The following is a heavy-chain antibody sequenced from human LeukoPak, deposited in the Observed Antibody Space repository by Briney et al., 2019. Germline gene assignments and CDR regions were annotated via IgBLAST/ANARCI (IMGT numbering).Heavy chain of an antibody. J-gene: IGHJ4*02. CDR3: AKAAKKQLFTRYFDY. Sequence: GGSLRLSCAASGFTFSSYAMSWVRQAPGNGLEWVSAISGSGGSTYYADSVKGRFTISRDNSKNTLYLQMNSLRAEDTAVYYCAKAAKKQLFTRYFDYWGQGTLVTVSS. CDR1: GFTFSSYA. D-gene: IGHD6-6*01. CDR2: ISGSGGST. V-gene: IGHV3-23*01.